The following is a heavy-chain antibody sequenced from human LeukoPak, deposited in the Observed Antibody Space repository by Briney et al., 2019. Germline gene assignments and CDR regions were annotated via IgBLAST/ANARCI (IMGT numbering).Heavy chain of an antibody. CDR3: ARVSRWALNHNPHY. Sequence: PGRSLRLSCAASGFTFSSYAMHWVRQAPGKGLEWVANIKQDGSEKYYVDSVKGRFTISRDNAKNSLSSLRAEDTAVYYCARVSRWALNHNPHYWGQGTLVTVSS. V-gene: IGHV3-7*03. J-gene: IGHJ4*02. CDR2: IKQDGSEK. D-gene: IGHD1-14*01. CDR1: GFTFSSYA.